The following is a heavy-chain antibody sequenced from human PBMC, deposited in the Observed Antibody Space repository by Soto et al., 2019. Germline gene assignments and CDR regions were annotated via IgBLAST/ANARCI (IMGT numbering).Heavy chain of an antibody. CDR2: IYYSGST. CDR3: ARADITGTPPAWFDP. CDR1: GGSISSYY. Sequence: SETLSLTCTVSGGSISSYYWSWIRQPPGKGLGWIGYIYYSGSTNYNPSLKSRVTISVDTSKNQFSLKLSSVTAADTAVYYCARADITGTPPAWFDPWGQGTLVTVSS. D-gene: IGHD1-20*01. J-gene: IGHJ5*02. V-gene: IGHV4-59*01.